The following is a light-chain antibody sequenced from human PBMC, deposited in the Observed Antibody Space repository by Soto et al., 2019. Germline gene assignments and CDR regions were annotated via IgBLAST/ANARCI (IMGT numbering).Light chain of an antibody. J-gene: IGLJ1*01. Sequence: SYELTQPPSVSVAPGQTATITCAADNIGNINVHWYQQRPGQAPILVVYNDDDRPSGIPARFSGSNSGNTATLTISRVEAGDEADYYCQVWHRRSDHYVFGTGTKVTVL. CDR2: NDD. V-gene: IGLV3-21*02. CDR1: NIGNIN. CDR3: QVWHRRSDHYV.